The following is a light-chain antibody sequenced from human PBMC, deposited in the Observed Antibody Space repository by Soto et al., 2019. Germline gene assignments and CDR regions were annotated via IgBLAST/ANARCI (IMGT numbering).Light chain of an antibody. J-gene: IGLJ2*01. CDR1: SSNIGSNH. Sequence: QSALTQPPSASGTPGQRVTISCSGSSSNIGSNHVYWYQQFPGMAPKLLMYRSDQRPTGVPDRFSGSKSGTSASLAISGLRSDDEADYYCSARDDILSGVVFGGVTKLTVL. V-gene: IGLV1-47*01. CDR2: RSD. CDR3: SARDDILSGVV.